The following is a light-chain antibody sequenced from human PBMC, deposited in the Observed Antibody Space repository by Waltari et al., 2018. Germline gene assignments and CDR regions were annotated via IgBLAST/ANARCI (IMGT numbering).Light chain of an antibody. CDR2: KAS. Sequence: DIQMPQSPSPLSSSVGDSVTITCRASQRISSWLAWYQQKPGKAPKLLIYKASSLESGVPSRFSGSRSGTELPLTISSLQPDDFATYYCQQYNSYSQTFGQGTKVEIK. CDR1: QRISSW. CDR3: QQYNSYSQT. V-gene: IGKV1-5*03. J-gene: IGKJ1*01.